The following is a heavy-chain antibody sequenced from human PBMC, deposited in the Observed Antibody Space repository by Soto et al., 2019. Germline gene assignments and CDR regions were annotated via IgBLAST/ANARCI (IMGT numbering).Heavy chain of an antibody. CDR3: ARDSLYYGSGSDAFDI. V-gene: IGHV3-33*01. Sequence: QVQLVESGGGMVQPGRSLRLSCAASGFTFSSYGMHWVRQAPGKGLEWVAVIWYDGSNKYYADSVKGRFTISRDNSKNTLYLQMNSLRAEDTAVYYCARDSLYYGSGSDAFDIWGQGTMVTVSS. D-gene: IGHD3-10*01. J-gene: IGHJ3*02. CDR1: GFTFSSYG. CDR2: IWYDGSNK.